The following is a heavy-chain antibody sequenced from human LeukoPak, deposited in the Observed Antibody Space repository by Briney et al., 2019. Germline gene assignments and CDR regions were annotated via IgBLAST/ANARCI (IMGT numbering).Heavy chain of an antibody. V-gene: IGHV4-39*07. Sequence: SETLSLTCTVSGDSISSSSYYWGWIRQPPGKGLEWIGSIYYSGSTYYNPSLKSRVTISVDTSKNQFSLKLSSVTAADTAVYYCARARFIRGYYDGSGYSNWFDPWGQGTLVTVSS. CDR2: IYYSGST. CDR1: GDSISSSSYY. J-gene: IGHJ5*02. D-gene: IGHD3-22*01. CDR3: ARARFIRGYYDGSGYSNWFDP.